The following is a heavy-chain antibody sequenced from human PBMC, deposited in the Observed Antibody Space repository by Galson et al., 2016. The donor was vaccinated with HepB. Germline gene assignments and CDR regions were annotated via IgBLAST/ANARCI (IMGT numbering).Heavy chain of an antibody. Sequence: SLRLSCAGSGFTVSSNYMSWVRQAPGKGLEWVSVIYSDGSTYYADSVKGRFTISRDNSKNTLYLQMNSLRVEDTAVYYCARPPGPHCSSTSCDIWGKGTTVTVSS. CDR1: GFTVSSNY. J-gene: IGHJ6*04. CDR3: ARPPGPHCSSTSCDI. V-gene: IGHV3-66*02. CDR2: IYSDGST. D-gene: IGHD2-2*02.